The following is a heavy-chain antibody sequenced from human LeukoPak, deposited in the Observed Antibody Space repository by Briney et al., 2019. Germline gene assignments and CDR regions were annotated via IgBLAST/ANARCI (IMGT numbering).Heavy chain of an antibody. CDR1: GFSFSTYV. D-gene: IGHD2-8*01. CDR3: ARDNGEWRLNWFDH. J-gene: IGHJ5*02. CDR2: IWDDGNNK. V-gene: IGHV3-33*01. Sequence: GGSLRLSCAASGFSFSTYVMHWVRQAPGQGLDWVALIWDDGNNKYYADSVKGRFTISRDNSKNTLYLQMNSLRADDTAVYYCARDNGEWRLNWFDHWGQGTLVTVSS.